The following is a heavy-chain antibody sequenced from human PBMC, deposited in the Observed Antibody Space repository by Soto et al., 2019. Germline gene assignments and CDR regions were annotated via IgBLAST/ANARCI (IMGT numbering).Heavy chain of an antibody. CDR1: GGSISSSNW. CDR2: IYHSGST. CDR3: GRGVYGSGENWFDP. D-gene: IGHD3-10*01. V-gene: IGHV4-4*02. J-gene: IGHJ5*02. Sequence: QVQLQESGPGLVKPSGTLSLTCAVSGGSISSSNWWSWVRQPPGKGLEWIGEIYHSGSTNYNPSLKSRVYLSADKARNQFSLKLSYVTAADTAVYYCGRGVYGSGENWFDPRGQGTLVTASS.